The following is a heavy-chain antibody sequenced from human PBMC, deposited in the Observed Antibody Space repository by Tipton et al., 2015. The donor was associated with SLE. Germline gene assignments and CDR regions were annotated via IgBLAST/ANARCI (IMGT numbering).Heavy chain of an antibody. J-gene: IGHJ3*02. CDR2: INHSGST. CDR3: ARGHSGYDYATFDI. V-gene: IGHV4-34*01. CDR1: GGSISSHY. Sequence: TLSLTCTVSGGSISSHYWSWIRQPPGKGLEWIGEINHSGSTNYNPSLKSRVTISVDTSKNQFSLKLSSVTAVDTAAYYCARGHSGYDYATFDIWGQGTMVTVSS. D-gene: IGHD5-12*01.